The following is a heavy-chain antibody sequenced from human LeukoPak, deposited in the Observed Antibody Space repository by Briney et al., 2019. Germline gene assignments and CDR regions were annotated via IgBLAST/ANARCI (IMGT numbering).Heavy chain of an antibody. V-gene: IGHV4-34*01. Sequence: SETLSLTCAVYGGSFSGYYWSWIRQPPGKGLEWIGSVYYSGSTYYNASLESRVTISVDTSKNEFSLRLNSVTAADTAMYYCAKSGGYGLIDYWGQGTLVTVSS. CDR2: VYYSGST. CDR1: GGSFSGYY. J-gene: IGHJ4*02. CDR3: AKSGGYGLIDY. D-gene: IGHD1-26*01.